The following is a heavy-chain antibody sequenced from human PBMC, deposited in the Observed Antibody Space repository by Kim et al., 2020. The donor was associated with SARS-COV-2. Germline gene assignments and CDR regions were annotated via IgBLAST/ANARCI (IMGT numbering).Heavy chain of an antibody. CDR1: GYTFTASA. CDR2: IETGNGKT. V-gene: IGHV1-3*04. CDR3: ARGTSYGNKD. Sequence: ASVKVSCKTSGYTFTASAIHWVRQAPGQRLEWMGWIETGNGKTTYSQRLQGRLTITRDTSARTAYMDLSSLGSEDTAVYFCARGTSYGNKDWGQGTLVTV. J-gene: IGHJ4*02. D-gene: IGHD5-18*01.